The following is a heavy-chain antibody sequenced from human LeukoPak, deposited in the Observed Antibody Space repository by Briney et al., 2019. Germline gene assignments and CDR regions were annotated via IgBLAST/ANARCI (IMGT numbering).Heavy chain of an antibody. CDR1: GGSISSGSYY. D-gene: IGHD1-7*01. Sequence: SQTLSLTCTVSGGSISSGSYYWSWIRQPAGKGLEWIGRIYTSGSTNYNPSLKSRVTISVDTSKNQFSLKLSSVTAADTAVYYCARATDNWNYVQYWYFDLWGRGTLVTVSS. J-gene: IGHJ2*01. CDR3: ARATDNWNYVQYWYFDL. CDR2: IYTSGST. V-gene: IGHV4-61*02.